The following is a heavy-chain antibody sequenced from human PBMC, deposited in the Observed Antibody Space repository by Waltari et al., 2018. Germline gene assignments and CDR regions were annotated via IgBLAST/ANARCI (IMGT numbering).Heavy chain of an antibody. CDR2: INQRGST. V-gene: IGHV4-34*01. Sequence: QVQLQQWGAGLLKPSETLSLTCAVYGGSFSGYYWSWIRQPPGKGLEWIGEINQRGSTNYNPALKSRVTISVDTSKNQFSRKRSSVTAADTAVYYCAREPYYYDSSGPRRAFDIWGQGTMVTVSS. J-gene: IGHJ3*02. CDR3: AREPYYYDSSGPRRAFDI. CDR1: GGSFSGYY. D-gene: IGHD3-22*01.